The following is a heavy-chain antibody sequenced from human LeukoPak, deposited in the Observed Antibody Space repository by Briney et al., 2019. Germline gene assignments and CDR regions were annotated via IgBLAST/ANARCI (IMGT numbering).Heavy chain of an antibody. CDR2: IYYSGST. Sequence: SETLSLTCTVPGGSISSYYWSWIRQPPGKGLEWIGYIYYSGSTNYNPSLKSRVTISVDTSKNQFSLKLSSVTAADTAVYYCARGLDYYYDSSGYYVWGQGTLVTVSS. V-gene: IGHV4-59*12. D-gene: IGHD3-22*01. CDR3: ARGLDYYYDSSGYYV. J-gene: IGHJ4*02. CDR1: GGSISSYY.